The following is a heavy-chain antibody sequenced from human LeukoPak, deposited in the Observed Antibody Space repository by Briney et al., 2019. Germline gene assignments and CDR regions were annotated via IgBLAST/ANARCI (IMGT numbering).Heavy chain of an antibody. J-gene: IGHJ4*02. V-gene: IGHV4-31*03. CDR3: ARGNTISPNYFDY. CDR2: IYYSGST. CDR1: GVSISSGGYY. Sequence: SETLSLTCTVSGVSISSGGYYWSWIRQHPGKGLEWIGYIYYSGSTYYNPSLKSRVTISVDTSKNQFSLKLSSVTAADTAVYYCARGNTISPNYFDYWGQGTLVTVSS. D-gene: IGHD3-9*01.